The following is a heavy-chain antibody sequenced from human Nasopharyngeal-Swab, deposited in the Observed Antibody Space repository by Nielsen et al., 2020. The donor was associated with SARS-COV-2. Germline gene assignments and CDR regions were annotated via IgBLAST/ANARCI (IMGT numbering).Heavy chain of an antibody. V-gene: IGHV6-1*01. CDR2: TYYRSKWNY. J-gene: IGHJ3*01. Sequence: SQTLSLTCAISGDSVSSDTSAWNWIRQSLSRGLEWLGRTYYRSKWNYDYAVSVRSRLTVNADTSKNQFSLQSNSVTPEDTAVYYCAKIQQLVPGIVWGQGTMVVVSS. CDR1: GDSVSSDTSA. D-gene: IGHD6-13*01. CDR3: AKIQQLVPGIV.